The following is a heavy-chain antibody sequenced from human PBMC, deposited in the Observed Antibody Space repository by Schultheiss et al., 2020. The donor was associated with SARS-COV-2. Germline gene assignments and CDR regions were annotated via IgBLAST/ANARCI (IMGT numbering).Heavy chain of an antibody. V-gene: IGHV3-74*03. J-gene: IGHJ4*02. CDR2: LSGDGSST. CDR1: GFTFSRYW. CDR3: ARSIFGVVKVFDY. Sequence: GESLKISCATSGFTFSRYWMHWVRQSPGKGLEWVARLSGDGSSTKYADAVKGRFTISRERGTNTLLLQMNSLRVEDTAVYYCARSIFGVVKVFDYWGQGTLVTVSS. D-gene: IGHD3-3*01.